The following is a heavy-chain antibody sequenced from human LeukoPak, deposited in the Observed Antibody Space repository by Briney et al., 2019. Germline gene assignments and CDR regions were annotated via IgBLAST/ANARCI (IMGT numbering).Heavy chain of an antibody. J-gene: IGHJ1*01. D-gene: IGHD6-13*01. CDR3: ARDRPLGTAAAATAYFHH. V-gene: IGHV4-39*07. CDR2: IYYSGST. CDR1: GFTGSSNY. Sequence: GSLRLSCAASGFTGSSNYMSWVRQAPGKGLEWIGSIYYSGSTYYNPSLKSRVTISEDRSQNQFSLQLSSVTAADTAVYYCARDRPLGTAAAATAYFHHWGQGTLVTVSS.